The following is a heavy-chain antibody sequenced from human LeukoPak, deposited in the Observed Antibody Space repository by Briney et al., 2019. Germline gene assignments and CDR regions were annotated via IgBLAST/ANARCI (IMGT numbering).Heavy chain of an antibody. Sequence: PSETLSLTCTVSGASISSTSYYWSWIRQHPGKGLEWIGYIYYSGSPYYNPSLKSRVTISVDRSKNQFSLELTSVTAADTAVYYCYGSGYWGQGTLVTVPS. J-gene: IGHJ4*02. CDR2: IYYSGSP. D-gene: IGHD3-10*01. CDR3: YGSGY. V-gene: IGHV4-31*06. CDR1: GASISSTSYY.